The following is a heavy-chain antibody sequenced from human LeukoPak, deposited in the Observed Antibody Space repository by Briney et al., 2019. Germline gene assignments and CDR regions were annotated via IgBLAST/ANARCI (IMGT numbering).Heavy chain of an antibody. J-gene: IGHJ4*02. V-gene: IGHV3-7*01. CDR2: IKQDGSEK. CDR1: GFTFSSYS. CDR3: ARLRRSSGWAFDY. Sequence: GGSLRLSCAASGFTFSSYSMNWVRQAPGKGLEWVANIKQDGSEKYYVDSVKGRFTISRDNAKSSVYLQMNSLRDEDTAVYYCARLRRSSGWAFDYWGQETLVTVSS. D-gene: IGHD6-19*01.